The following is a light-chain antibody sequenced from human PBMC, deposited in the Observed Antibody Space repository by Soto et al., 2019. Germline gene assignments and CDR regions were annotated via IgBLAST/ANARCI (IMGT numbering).Light chain of an antibody. Sequence: ESVLTQSPGTLSLSPGERATLSCRASQSVSSSYLAWYQQKPGQAPRPLIYGASSRATGIPDRFSGSGSGTDFTLTISRLEPEGVAVYYCQQYGSSPTTFGQGTKVEIK. CDR2: GAS. V-gene: IGKV3-20*01. CDR3: QQYGSSPTT. CDR1: QSVSSSY. J-gene: IGKJ1*01.